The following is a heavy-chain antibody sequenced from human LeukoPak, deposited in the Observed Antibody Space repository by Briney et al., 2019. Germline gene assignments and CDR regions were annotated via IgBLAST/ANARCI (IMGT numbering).Heavy chain of an antibody. Sequence: SETLSLTCTVSGGSLNSFYWSWIRQPPGKGLEGIGYIFYSGSTNYNPSLKSRVTISVDTSKNQFSLKVTSVTAADTAVYYCARASHDYGDYSHFDYWGQGTLVTVSS. V-gene: IGHV4-59*12. J-gene: IGHJ4*02. CDR3: ARASHDYGDYSHFDY. CDR2: IFYSGST. CDR1: GGSLNSFY. D-gene: IGHD4-17*01.